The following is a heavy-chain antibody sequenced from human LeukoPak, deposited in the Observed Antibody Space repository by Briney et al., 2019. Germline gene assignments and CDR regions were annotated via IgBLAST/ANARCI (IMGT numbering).Heavy chain of an antibody. J-gene: IGHJ2*01. V-gene: IGHV4-39*07. Sequence: SETLSLTCTVSGGSISSGSYYWSWIRQPPGKGLEWIGEINHSGSTNYNPSLKSRVTISVDTSKNQFSLKLSSVTAADTAVFYCARGRRDGYNLRWYFDLWGRGTLVTVSS. CDR3: ARGRRDGYNLRWYFDL. D-gene: IGHD5-24*01. CDR1: GGSISSGSYY. CDR2: INHSGST.